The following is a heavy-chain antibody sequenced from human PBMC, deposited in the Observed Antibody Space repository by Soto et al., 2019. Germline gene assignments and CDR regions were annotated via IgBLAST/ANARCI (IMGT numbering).Heavy chain of an antibody. CDR3: ARPYCGTSSCHNWLES. J-gene: IGHJ5*01. CDR2: NNPNSGGT. D-gene: IGHD2-2*01. CDR1: GYIFTDYD. V-gene: IGHV1-2*02. Sequence: ASVKVSCKASGYIFTDYDLNWVRLAPGQGLEWMGWNNPNSGGTSYAQKFQGRVTMTTDTSISTAYMELTRLRSDDTAIYYCARPYCGTSSCHNWLESWGQGTLVTVSS.